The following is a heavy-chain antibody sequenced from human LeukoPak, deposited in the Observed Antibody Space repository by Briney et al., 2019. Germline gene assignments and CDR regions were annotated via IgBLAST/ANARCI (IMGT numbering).Heavy chain of an antibody. J-gene: IGHJ4*02. CDR1: GGTFSSYA. Sequence: ASVKVSCKASGGTFSSYAISWVRQAPGQGLEWMGRIIPIFGTANYAQKFQGRVTITTDESTSTASMELSSLRSEDPAVYYCARDGIPCLGYCTNGGGFDYWGQGTLVTVSS. V-gene: IGHV1-69*05. D-gene: IGHD2-8*01. CDR3: ARDGIPCLGYCTNGGGFDY. CDR2: IIPIFGTA.